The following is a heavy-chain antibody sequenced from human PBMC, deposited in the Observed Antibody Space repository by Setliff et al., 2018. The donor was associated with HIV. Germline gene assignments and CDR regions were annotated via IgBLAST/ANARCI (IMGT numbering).Heavy chain of an antibody. Sequence: KSSETLSLTCIVSGGSISSGSYYWGWIRQPPGKGLEWIGTVYYSGSTYYNPSLKSRVTISVDTSENQFSLKLSSVTAADTAVYYCARDGYSSSWYVISGSFDYWGQGSLVTVSS. J-gene: IGHJ4*02. V-gene: IGHV4-39*07. CDR2: VYYSGST. CDR1: GGSISSGSYY. CDR3: ARDGYSSSWYVISGSFDY. D-gene: IGHD6-13*01.